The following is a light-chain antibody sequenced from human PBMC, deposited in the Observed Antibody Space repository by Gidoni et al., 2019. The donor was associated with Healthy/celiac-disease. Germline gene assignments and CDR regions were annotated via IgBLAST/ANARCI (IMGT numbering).Light chain of an antibody. J-gene: IGKJ1*01. Sequence: EIVLTQSPGTLSLSPGERATLPCRASQSVSSSYLAWYQQKPGQAPRLLIYGASSRATGIPDRFSGSGSGTDFTLTISRLEPEDFVVYYCQQYGSSPPRTFGQGTKVEIK. V-gene: IGKV3-20*01. CDR3: QQYGSSPPRT. CDR1: QSVSSSY. CDR2: GAS.